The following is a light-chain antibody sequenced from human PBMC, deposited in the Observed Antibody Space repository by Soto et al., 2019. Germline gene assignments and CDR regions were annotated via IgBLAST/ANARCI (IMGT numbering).Light chain of an antibody. CDR2: VAT. V-gene: IGKV3-15*01. J-gene: IGKJ4*02. Sequence: EIVMTQSPATLSVSPGERATLSGRASQSVSRNLAWYQPKPGQTPKLLISVATTRATGIPARFSGSGSGTEFTLTISSLQSEDFAVYYCQQYNVWPLTFGGGTKVEFK. CDR3: QQYNVWPLT. CDR1: QSVSRN.